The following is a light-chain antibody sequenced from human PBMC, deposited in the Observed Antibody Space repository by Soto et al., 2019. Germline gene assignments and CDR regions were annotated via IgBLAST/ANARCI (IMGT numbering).Light chain of an antibody. Sequence: DIQMTQSPSTLSASVGDIVTITCRASQSSSSWLAWYQQKPGKAPKLLIYKASILESGVPSRFSGSGSGTEFSLTISSLQPDDFATYYCQQYNSYWYTFGQGTKLEIK. CDR3: QQYNSYWYT. CDR1: QSSSSW. CDR2: KAS. V-gene: IGKV1-5*03. J-gene: IGKJ2*01.